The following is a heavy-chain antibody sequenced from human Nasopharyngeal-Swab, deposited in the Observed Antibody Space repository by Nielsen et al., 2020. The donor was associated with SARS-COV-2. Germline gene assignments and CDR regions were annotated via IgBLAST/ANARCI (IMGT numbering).Heavy chain of an antibody. V-gene: IGHV4-34*01. CDR1: GGSFSNYY. Sequence: SETLSLTCAISGGSFSNYYWSWLRQPPGKCPEGIGEVDDSGTSYYSPSLESRVTISRDLSRNQFSPELTSVTPEDTTVYYCARGARSSGSSSFSLYWFFDLWGHGTLVTVSS. CDR2: VDDSGTS. J-gene: IGHJ2*01. D-gene: IGHD6-13*01. CDR3: ARGARSSGSSSFSLYWFFDL.